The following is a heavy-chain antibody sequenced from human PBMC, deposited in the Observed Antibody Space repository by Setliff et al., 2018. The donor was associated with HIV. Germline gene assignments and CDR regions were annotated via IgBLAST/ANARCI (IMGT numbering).Heavy chain of an antibody. CDR2: IIPVFGTA. CDR1: GGTFSTYA. D-gene: IGHD5-12*01. Sequence: ASVKVSCKASGGTFSTYAITWVRQAPGQGLEWMGGIIPVFGTANYAQTFQGRVTITADESTSTAYMELSGLRSEDTAVYYCAIDVIGGWLRPMPDFWGPGTLVTVSS. J-gene: IGHJ4*02. CDR3: AIDVIGGWLRPMPDF. V-gene: IGHV1-69*13.